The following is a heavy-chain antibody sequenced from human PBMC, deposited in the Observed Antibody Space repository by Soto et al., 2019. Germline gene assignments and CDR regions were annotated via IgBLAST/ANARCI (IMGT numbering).Heavy chain of an antibody. CDR1: GFTFSSYG. V-gene: IGHV3-30*03. J-gene: IGHJ4*02. CDR3: ATDPGGQGVALDC. D-gene: IGHD3-3*01. Sequence: QVQLVESGGGVVQPGRSLRLSCAASGFTFSSYGMHWVRQAPGKGLEWVAVISYDGSNKYYADSVKGRFTISRDNSKNTLYLQMNSLRAEARAVYYCATDPGGQGVALDCWGQGTLVTVSS. CDR2: ISYDGSNK.